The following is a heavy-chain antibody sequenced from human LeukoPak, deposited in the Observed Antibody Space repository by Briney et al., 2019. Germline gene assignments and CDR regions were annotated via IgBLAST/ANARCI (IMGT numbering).Heavy chain of an antibody. V-gene: IGHV3-21*01. CDR3: ARERYSRSSYDAFDM. CDR2: ISSSSSYI. CDR1: AFTFSSYS. J-gene: IGHJ3*02. Sequence: PGGSLRLSCAASAFTFSSYSMNWARQAPGKGLESVSSISSSSSYIYYADSVKGRFTISRDNAKNSLSLQMSSLRAEDTAVYYCARERYSRSSYDAFDMWGQGTMVTVSS. D-gene: IGHD6-6*01.